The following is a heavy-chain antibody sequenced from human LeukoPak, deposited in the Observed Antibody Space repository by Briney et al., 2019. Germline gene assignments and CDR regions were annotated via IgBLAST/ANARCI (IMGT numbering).Heavy chain of an antibody. V-gene: IGHV3-53*01. CDR3: ARTTPVTPFDY. CDR2: IYSGGST. D-gene: IGHD4-11*01. CDR1: GFTVSSNY. Sequence: GGSLRLSCAASGFTVSSNYMSWVRQAPGKGLEWVSVIYSGGSTYYADSVKGRFTISRDNSKNTLYLQMNSLRAEDTAVYYCARTTPVTPFDYWGQGTLVTVSS. J-gene: IGHJ4*02.